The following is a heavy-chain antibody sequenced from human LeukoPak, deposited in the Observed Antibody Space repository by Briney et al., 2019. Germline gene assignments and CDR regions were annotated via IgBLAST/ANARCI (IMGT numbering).Heavy chain of an antibody. CDR1: RASMSSFF. D-gene: IGHD6-13*01. CDR3: AASGSSWCAGYFHD. J-gene: IGHJ1*01. Sequence: SETLSLTCTVSRASMSSFFWSWLRQSPGKGLEWIGHIHYSGTTKYNPSITSRVTLSMDTSKNQVSLILSSVTAADTAMYYCAASGSSWCAGYFHDWGQGTLVSVSS. CDR2: IHYSGTT. V-gene: IGHV4-59*01.